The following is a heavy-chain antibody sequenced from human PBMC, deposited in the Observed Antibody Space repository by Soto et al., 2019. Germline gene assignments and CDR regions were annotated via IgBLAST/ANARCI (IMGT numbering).Heavy chain of an antibody. CDR2: ISGSGGST. CDR1: GFPFSSYA. D-gene: IGHD2-2*01. J-gene: IGHJ3*02. CDR3: ARLPRDCSSTSRHSATFEI. V-gene: IGHV3-23*01. Sequence: PAGSLRLSCAASGFPFSSYAISWARQAPGKRVERVSSISGSGGSTDYADSLKGRFTISRDNSKNTQHLQMDSLRAEDTAVYYCARLPRDCSSTSRHSATFEIGGQEIMVTVS.